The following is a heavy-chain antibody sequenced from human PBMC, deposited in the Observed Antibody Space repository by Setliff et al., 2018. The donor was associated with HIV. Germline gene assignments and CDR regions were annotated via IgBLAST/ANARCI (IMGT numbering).Heavy chain of an antibody. CDR1: GYTFTGYY. CDR3: ARANILHSDYGLWVWSDP. V-gene: IGHV1-2*02. D-gene: IGHD3-16*01. CDR2: IIPNSGGA. J-gene: IGHJ5*02. Sequence: RASVKVSCKASGYTFTGYYMHWVRQAPGQGLAWVGWIIPNSGGANYAQNFQGRVTMTRDTSISTAYMELRRLRSDDTAVYYCARANILHSDYGLWVWSDPWGQGTPVTVPQ.